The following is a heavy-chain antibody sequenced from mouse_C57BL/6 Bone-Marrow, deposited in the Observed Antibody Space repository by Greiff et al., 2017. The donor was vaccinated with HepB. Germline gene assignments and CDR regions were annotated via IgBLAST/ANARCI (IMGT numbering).Heavy chain of an antibody. CDR1: GFTFTDYY. CDR3: ASRGYFDV. J-gene: IGHJ1*03. V-gene: IGHV7-3*01. Sequence: EVKLVESGGGLVQPGGSLRLSCAASGFTFTDYYMSWVRQTPGKALEWVGFIRNKANGYTTEYSASGKGRFTISRDNSQSILYLQMNALGAEDSATYYCASRGYFDVWGTGTTVTVSS. CDR2: IRNKANGYTT.